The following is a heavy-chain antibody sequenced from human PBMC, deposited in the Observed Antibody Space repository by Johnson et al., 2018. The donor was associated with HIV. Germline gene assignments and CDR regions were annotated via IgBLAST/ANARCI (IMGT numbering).Heavy chain of an antibody. CDR1: GFTFSSYA. Sequence: QVQLVESGGGVVQPGRSLRLSCAASGFTFSSYAMHWVRQAPGKGLEWVAVISYDGSNKYYADSVKGRFTISRDNSKNTLYLQMNSLRAEDTAVYYCARDKSDNFWSGWGAFAIWGQGTMVTVSS. CDR3: ARDKSDNFWSGWGAFAI. V-gene: IGHV3-30-3*01. J-gene: IGHJ3*02. D-gene: IGHD3-3*01. CDR2: ISYDGSNK.